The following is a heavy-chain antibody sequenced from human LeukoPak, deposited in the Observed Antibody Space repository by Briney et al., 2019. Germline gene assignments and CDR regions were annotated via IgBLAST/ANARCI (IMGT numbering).Heavy chain of an antibody. CDR1: GGSISSYY. Sequence: SETLSLTCTVSGGSISSYYWSWIRQHPGKGLEWIGYIYYSGSTYYNPSLKSRVTISVDTSKNQFSLKLSSVTAADTAVYYCARVRYYDFWSGYSPSAFDIWGQGTMVTVSS. CDR3: ARVRYYDFWSGYSPSAFDI. D-gene: IGHD3-3*01. J-gene: IGHJ3*02. CDR2: IYYSGST. V-gene: IGHV4-59*06.